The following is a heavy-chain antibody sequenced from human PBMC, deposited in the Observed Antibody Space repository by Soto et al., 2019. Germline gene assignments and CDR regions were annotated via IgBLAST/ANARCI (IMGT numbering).Heavy chain of an antibody. D-gene: IGHD6-13*01. Sequence: PSETLSLTCTVSGGSISSYYCSWIRQPPGKGLEWIGYIYYSGSTNYNPSLKSRVTISVDTSKNQFSLKLSSVTAADTAVYYCARAVAAGWFDPWGQGTLVTVSS. V-gene: IGHV4-59*01. CDR1: GGSISSYY. CDR3: ARAVAAGWFDP. CDR2: IYYSGST. J-gene: IGHJ5*02.